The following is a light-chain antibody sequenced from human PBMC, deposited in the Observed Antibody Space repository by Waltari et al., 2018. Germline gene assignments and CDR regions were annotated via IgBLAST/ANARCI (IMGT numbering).Light chain of an antibody. CDR2: AAS. CDR3: QQVHSYPIT. CDR1: QGINSA. Sequence: DIQLTQSPSFLSASVGDSVTITCRAGQGINSALAWYQQKPGKAPKLLIYAASTLQSGVPSKFSGSGSGTEFTLTISSLQPEDFATYYCQQVHSYPITFGQGTRLEIE. V-gene: IGKV1-9*01. J-gene: IGKJ5*01.